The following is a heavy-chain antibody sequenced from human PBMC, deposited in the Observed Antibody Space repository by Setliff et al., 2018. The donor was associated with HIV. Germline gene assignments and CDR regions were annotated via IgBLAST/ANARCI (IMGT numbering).Heavy chain of an antibody. CDR3: ARARLQGIVTAVGPRDNCLDP. J-gene: IGHJ5*02. CDR2: VSAYTGHT. CDR1: GYTFTAYA. Sequence: GASVKVSCKASGYTFTAYAMNWVRQAPGQGLEWMGWVSAYTGHTDYASRLLGRVTLTTDTSTSTAYMELRSLSSDDTAVYFCARARLQGIVTAVGPRDNCLDPWGRGTRVTVSS. V-gene: IGHV1-18*01. D-gene: IGHD3-9*01.